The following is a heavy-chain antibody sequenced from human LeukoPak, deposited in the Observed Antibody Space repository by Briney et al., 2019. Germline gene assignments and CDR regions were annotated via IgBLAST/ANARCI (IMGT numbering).Heavy chain of an antibody. CDR3: ARRDAASDDAFDI. CDR2: IDPSDSYT. CDR1: GYSFTSYW. D-gene: IGHD2-2*01. V-gene: IGHV5-10-1*01. J-gene: IGHJ3*02. Sequence: GESLKISCKGSGYSFTSYWISWVRQMPGKGLEWMGRIDPSDSYTNYSPSFQGHVTNSADKSISTAYLQWSSLKASDTAMYYCARRDAASDDAFDIWGQGTMVTVSS.